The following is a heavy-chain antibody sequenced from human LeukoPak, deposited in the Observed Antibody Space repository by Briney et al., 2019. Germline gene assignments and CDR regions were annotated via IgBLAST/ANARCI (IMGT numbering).Heavy chain of an antibody. Sequence: GGSLRLSCAASGXTFSSYGMHWVRQAPGKGLEWVAVISYDGSNKYYADSVKGRFIISRDNSKNTLYLQMNSLRAEDTAVYYCAKSQARGGISGTIMAIVDSWGQGALVTVSS. CDR3: AKSQARGGISGTIMAIVDS. CDR2: ISYDGSNK. V-gene: IGHV3-30*18. CDR1: GXTFSSYG. J-gene: IGHJ4*02. D-gene: IGHD5-24*01.